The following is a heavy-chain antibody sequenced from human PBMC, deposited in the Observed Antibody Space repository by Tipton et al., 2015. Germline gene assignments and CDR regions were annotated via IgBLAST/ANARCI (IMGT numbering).Heavy chain of an antibody. CDR1: GFRFSAFW. V-gene: IGHV3-7*05. CDR3: AKDLSKSGSSWAYYYYGMDV. CDR2: IKQDAGEK. D-gene: IGHD6-13*01. J-gene: IGHJ6*02. Sequence: GSLRLSCAASGFRFSAFWMNWVRQAPGKGLEWVANIKQDAGEKTYVDSVRGRFTISRDNGKNSLYLQMNSLRAEDTAVYYCAKDLSKSGSSWAYYYYGMDVWGQGTTVTVSS.